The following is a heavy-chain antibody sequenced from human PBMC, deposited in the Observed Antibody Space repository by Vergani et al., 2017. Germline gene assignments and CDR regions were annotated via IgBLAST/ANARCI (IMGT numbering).Heavy chain of an antibody. V-gene: IGHV4-4*03. J-gene: IGHJ4*02. CDR1: GDSISSNNC. D-gene: IGHD2-2*02. Sequence: QVQLQESGPGLVKPPGTLSLTCAVSGDSISSNNCWTWVRQPPGKGLEWIGEICHTEDTKYSPSLNSQVTVSVDASRNLFSLRLNSVTAADTAVYYCATIGYRRCGYYFDYWGQGILVTVSS. CDR2: ICHTEDT. CDR3: ATIGYRRCGYYFDY.